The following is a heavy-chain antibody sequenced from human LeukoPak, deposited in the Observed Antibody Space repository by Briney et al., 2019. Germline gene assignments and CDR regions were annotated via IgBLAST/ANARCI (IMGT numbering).Heavy chain of an antibody. CDR2: ISSSGDTI. J-gene: IGHJ6*02. CDR3: ASERIYRIVGASRDYYYGMDV. D-gene: IGHD1-26*01. CDR1: GFTFSSYE. Sequence: GGSLRLSCAASGFTFSSYEMNWVRQAPGKGREWVSYISSSGDTIYYADSVKCRFTISRDNAKNSLYLQMNSLRAEDTAVYYCASERIYRIVGASRDYYYGMDVWGQGTTVTVSS. V-gene: IGHV3-48*03.